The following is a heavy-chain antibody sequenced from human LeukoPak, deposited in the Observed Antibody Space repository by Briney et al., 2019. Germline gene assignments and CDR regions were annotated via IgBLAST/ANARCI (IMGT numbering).Heavy chain of an antibody. CDR1: GYTFTSYG. CDR2: ISAYNGNT. J-gene: IGHJ4*02. D-gene: IGHD2-2*01. V-gene: IGHV1-18*01. CDR3: ARDKFERIYCSSTSCYPFDY. Sequence: GASVKVSCKASGYTFTSYGISWVRQAPGQGLEWMGWISAYNGNTNYAQKLQGRVTMTKDTSTSKASMELRSLRSDDTAVYYCARDKFERIYCSSTSCYPFDYWGQGTLVTVSS.